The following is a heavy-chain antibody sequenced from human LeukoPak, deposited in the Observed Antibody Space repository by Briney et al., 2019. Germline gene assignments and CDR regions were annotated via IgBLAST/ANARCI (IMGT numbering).Heavy chain of an antibody. CDR1: GFTFSSYT. D-gene: IGHD3-10*01. Sequence: GGSLRLSCAASGFTFSSYTMNWVRQAPGKGLEWISYISPSGNSVFHADSVKGRFSISRDNAKDSLYLQMNSLRAEDTAVYYCARDFLGESGAGGYWGQGALVTV. CDR3: ARDFLGESGAGGY. CDR2: ISPSGNSV. V-gene: IGHV3-21*06. J-gene: IGHJ4*02.